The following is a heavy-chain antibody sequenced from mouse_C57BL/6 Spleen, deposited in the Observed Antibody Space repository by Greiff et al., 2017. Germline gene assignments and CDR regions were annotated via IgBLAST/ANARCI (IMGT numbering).Heavy chain of an antibody. D-gene: IGHD1-1*01. CDR2: ISSGSSTI. CDR3: ARRDYGSSYGLDY. J-gene: IGHJ2*01. V-gene: IGHV5-17*01. Sequence: EVKLMESGGGLVKPGGSLKLSCAASGFTFSDYGMHWVRQAPEKGLEWVAYISSGSSTIYYADTVKGRFTISRDNAKNTLFLQMTSLRSEDTAMYYCARRDYGSSYGLDYWGQGTTLTVSS. CDR1: GFTFSDYG.